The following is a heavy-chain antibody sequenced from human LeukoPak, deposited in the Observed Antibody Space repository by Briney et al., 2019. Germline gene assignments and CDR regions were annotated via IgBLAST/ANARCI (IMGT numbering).Heavy chain of an antibody. CDR1: GGSFSGYY. Sequence: SETLSLTCAVYGGSFSGYYWSWLRQPPGKGLEWIGEINHSGSTNYNPSLKSRVTISVDTSKNQFSLKLSSVTAADTAVYYCARTRSDYCTNGVCYNYYYYYYMDVWGKGTTVTVSS. CDR2: INHSGST. J-gene: IGHJ6*03. V-gene: IGHV4-34*01. CDR3: ARTRSDYCTNGVCYNYYYYYYMDV. D-gene: IGHD2-8*01.